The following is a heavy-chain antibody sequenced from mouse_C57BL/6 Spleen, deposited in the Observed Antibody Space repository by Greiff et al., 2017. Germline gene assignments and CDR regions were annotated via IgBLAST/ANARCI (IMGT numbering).Heavy chain of an antibody. J-gene: IGHJ3*01. Sequence: EVQVVESGPGLVKPSQSLSLTCSVTGYSITSGYYWNWIRQFPGNKLEWMGYISYDGSNNYNPSLKNRISITRDTSTNQFFLKLNSVTTEDTATYNGARGGVYAWFAYGGQGTLVTVSA. CDR1: GYSITSGYY. V-gene: IGHV3-6*01. D-gene: IGHD2-12*01. CDR3: ARGGVYAWFAY. CDR2: ISYDGSN.